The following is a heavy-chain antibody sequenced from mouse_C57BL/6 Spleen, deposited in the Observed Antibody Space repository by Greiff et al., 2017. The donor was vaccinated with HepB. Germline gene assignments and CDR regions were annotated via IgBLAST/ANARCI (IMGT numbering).Heavy chain of an antibody. D-gene: IGHD1-1*01. CDR1: GYAFSSSW. Sequence: QVQLKESGPELVKPGASVKISCKASGYAFSSSWMNWVKQRPGKGLEWIGRIYPGDGDTNYNGKFKGKATLTADKSSSTAYMQLSSLTSEDSAVYFCARTHGSRVYYAMDYWGQGTSVTVSS. J-gene: IGHJ4*01. CDR3: ARTHGSRVYYAMDY. CDR2: IYPGDGDT. V-gene: IGHV1-82*01.